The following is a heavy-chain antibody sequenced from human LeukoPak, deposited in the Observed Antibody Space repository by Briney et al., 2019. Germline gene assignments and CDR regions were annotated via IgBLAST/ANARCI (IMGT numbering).Heavy chain of an antibody. CDR1: GYTFTGYY. Sequence: ASVKVSCKASGYTFTGYYMHWVRQAPGQGLEWMGWISAYNGNTNYAQKLQGRVTMTTDTSTSTAYMELRSLRSDDTAVYYCARNLNWGEGDAFDIWGQGTMVTVSS. D-gene: IGHD7-27*01. J-gene: IGHJ3*02. CDR2: ISAYNGNT. CDR3: ARNLNWGEGDAFDI. V-gene: IGHV1-18*04.